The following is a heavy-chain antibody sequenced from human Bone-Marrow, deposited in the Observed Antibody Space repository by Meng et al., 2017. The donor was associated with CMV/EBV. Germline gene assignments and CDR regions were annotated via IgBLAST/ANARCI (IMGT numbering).Heavy chain of an antibody. V-gene: IGHV1-2*02. CDR2: INPNSGGT. CDR3: ARGRSSTSFMDY. D-gene: IGHD2-2*01. J-gene: IGHJ4*02. Sequence: ASVKVSCKASGYTFTGYYMHWVRQAPGQGLEWMGWINPNSGGTNYAQKFQGRVTMTRDTSISTAYMELSRLRSEDTAVYYCARGRSSTSFMDYWGQGTLVTVSS. CDR1: GYTFTGYY.